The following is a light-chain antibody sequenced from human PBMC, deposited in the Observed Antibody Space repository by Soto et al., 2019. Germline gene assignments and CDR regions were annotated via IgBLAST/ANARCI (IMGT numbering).Light chain of an antibody. J-gene: IGKJ1*01. V-gene: IGKV1-39*01. Sequence: DIQMTQSPSSLSASVGDRVTITCRASQSITTYLNWYEQTLGEAPKIXIYAASRLQIGVPSRFSGSGSGTDFTRTISSLQPEDFATDYCQQAYGAPPTFGQGTKVDIK. CDR3: QQAYGAPPT. CDR1: QSITTY. CDR2: AAS.